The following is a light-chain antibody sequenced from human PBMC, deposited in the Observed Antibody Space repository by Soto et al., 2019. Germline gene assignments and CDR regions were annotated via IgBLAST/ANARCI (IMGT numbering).Light chain of an antibody. CDR1: QSVLYSSNNKNY. Sequence: DIVMTQSPDSLDVSLGERATINCKSSQSVLYSSNNKNYLAWYQQKPGQPPKLLVYWASTRESGVPDRFSGSGSGTDFTLTISSLQAEDVAVYYCQQYYSNPQTFGQGTKLEIK. CDR2: WAS. J-gene: IGKJ2*01. CDR3: QQYYSNPQT. V-gene: IGKV4-1*01.